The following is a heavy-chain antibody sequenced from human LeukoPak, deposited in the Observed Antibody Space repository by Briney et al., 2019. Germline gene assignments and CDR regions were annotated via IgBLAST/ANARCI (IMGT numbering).Heavy chain of an antibody. CDR1: GGSFSSGGYY. Sequence: SETLSLTCTVSGGSFSSGGYYWSWIRQHPGKGLEWIGYIYYSGSTYYNPSLKSRVTISVDTSKDQFSLKLSSVTAADTAVYYCAAVYCSSTSCYTAFDYWGQGTLVTVSS. CDR3: AAVYCSSTSCYTAFDY. CDR2: IYYSGST. V-gene: IGHV4-31*03. D-gene: IGHD2-2*02. J-gene: IGHJ4*02.